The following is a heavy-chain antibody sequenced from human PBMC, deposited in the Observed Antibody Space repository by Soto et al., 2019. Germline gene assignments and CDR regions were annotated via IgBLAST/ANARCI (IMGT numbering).Heavy chain of an antibody. CDR2: IIPILGIA. CDR1: GGTFSSYT. CDR3: XXXXXDLXQGPGFDP. J-gene: IGHJ5*02. Sequence: QVQLVQSGAEVKKPGSSVKVSCKASGGTFSSYTISWVRQAPGQGLEWMGRIIPILGIANYAQKFQGRVTXXADXSTXXXXXXXXXXXXXXXXXXXXXXXXXDLXQGPGFDPXXXGXXVTVSS. V-gene: IGHV1-69*02.